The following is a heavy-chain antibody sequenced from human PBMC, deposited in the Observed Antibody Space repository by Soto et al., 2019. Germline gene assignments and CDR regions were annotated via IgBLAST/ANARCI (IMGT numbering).Heavy chain of an antibody. V-gene: IGHV3-33*01. Sequence: PGGSLRLSCAASGFTFSSYGMHWVRQAPGKGQEWVAVIWYDGSNKYYADSVKGRFTISRDNSKNTLYLQMNSLRAEDTAVYYCARDKRSSTSLTYYYYYMDVWGKGTTVTVSS. CDR3: ARDKRSSTSLTYYYYYMDV. CDR1: GFTFSSYG. D-gene: IGHD2-2*01. CDR2: IWYDGSNK. J-gene: IGHJ6*03.